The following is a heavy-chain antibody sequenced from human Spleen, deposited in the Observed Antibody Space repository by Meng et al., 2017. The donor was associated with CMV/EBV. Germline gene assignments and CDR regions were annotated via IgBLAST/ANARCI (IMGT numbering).Heavy chain of an antibody. V-gene: IGHV3-21*01. CDR2: ISSSGTYI. J-gene: IGHJ4*02. D-gene: IGHD3-22*01. Sequence: GESLKISCAASGFTLSAYNMNWVRQAPGKGLEWVSSISSSGTYIYYADSVKGRFTTSRDNAKNSVYLQINSLRAEDTAVYYCARAVHYSDPSDSMDHWGRGTLVTVSS. CDR1: GFTLSAYN. CDR3: ARAVHYSDPSDSMDH.